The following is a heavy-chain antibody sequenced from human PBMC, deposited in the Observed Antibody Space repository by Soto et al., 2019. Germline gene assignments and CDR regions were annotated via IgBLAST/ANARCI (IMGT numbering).Heavy chain of an antibody. Sequence: QVQLVESGGGLVKPGGSLRLSRVASGFTLSDYYMSWILQAPGKGLEWVSYISSSGTIDNYADSVKGRFTISRDNAKNSLFLQMNGLRAEDTAVYYCARRTMGNYYYMDVWGKGTTVTVSS. CDR2: ISSSGTID. J-gene: IGHJ6*03. D-gene: IGHD3-10*01. CDR1: GFTLSDYY. CDR3: ARRTMGNYYYMDV. V-gene: IGHV3-11*01.